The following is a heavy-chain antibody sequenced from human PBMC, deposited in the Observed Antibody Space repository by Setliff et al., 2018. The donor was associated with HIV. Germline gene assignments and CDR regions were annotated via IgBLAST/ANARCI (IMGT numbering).Heavy chain of an antibody. J-gene: IGHJ4*02. D-gene: IGHD3-10*01. CDR2: IHYSGST. V-gene: IGHV4-59*11. Sequence: SETLSLTCTVSGGSISSHYWSWIRQPPGKGLEWIGSIHYSGSTNYNPSLKSRVTITVDTSKNQFSLKLSSVTAADTALYFCAREAYFFASGTYYFDSWGQGTLVTVSS. CDR1: GGSISSHY. CDR3: AREAYFFASGTYYFDS.